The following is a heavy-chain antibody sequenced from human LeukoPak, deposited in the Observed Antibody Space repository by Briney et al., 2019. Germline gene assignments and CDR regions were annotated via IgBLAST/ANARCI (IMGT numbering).Heavy chain of an antibody. CDR3: ARGSFYYDTRGSDFDH. Sequence: GGSLRLSCAASGFTFSAYGMNWVRQAPGKALEWVAVIWHDGTNKFYADSVKGRFTISRDNSQNTLYLQMNSLRAEDTAVYYCARGSFYYDTRGSDFDHWGQGILVTVSS. CDR1: GFTFSAYG. J-gene: IGHJ4*02. V-gene: IGHV3-33*01. D-gene: IGHD3-22*01. CDR2: IWHDGTNK.